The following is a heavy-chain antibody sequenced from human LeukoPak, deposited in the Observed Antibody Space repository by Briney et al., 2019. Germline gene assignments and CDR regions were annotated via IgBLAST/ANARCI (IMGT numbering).Heavy chain of an antibody. V-gene: IGHV4-39*01. J-gene: IGHJ6*02. CDR3: ARGYPDYVYYYGMDV. D-gene: IGHD4-17*01. CDR2: IYYSGST. CDR1: GGSISSSSYY. Sequence: SETLSLACTVSGGSISSSSYYWGWIRQPPGKGLEWIGSIYYSGSTYYNPSLKSRVTISVDTSKNQFSLKLSSVTAADTAVYYCARGYPDYVYYYGMDVWGQGTTVTVSS.